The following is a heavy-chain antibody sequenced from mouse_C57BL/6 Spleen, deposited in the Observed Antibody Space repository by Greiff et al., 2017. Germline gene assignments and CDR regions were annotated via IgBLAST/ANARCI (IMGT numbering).Heavy chain of an antibody. Sequence: EVQLQQSGPEPVKPGASVKIPCKASGYTFTDYNMDWVKQSHGKSLEWIGDINPNNGGTIYNQKFKGKATLTVDKSSSTAYMELRSLTSEDTAVYYCARLDYSKEWYFDVWGTGTTVTVSS. V-gene: IGHV1-18*01. CDR2: INPNNGGT. CDR1: GYTFTDYN. D-gene: IGHD2-5*01. J-gene: IGHJ1*03. CDR3: ARLDYSKEWYFDV.